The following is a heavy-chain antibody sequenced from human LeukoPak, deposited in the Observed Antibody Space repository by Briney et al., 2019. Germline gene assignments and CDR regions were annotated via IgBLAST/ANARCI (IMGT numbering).Heavy chain of an antibody. Sequence: ASVKVSCKASGYTFTSYAMNWVRQAPGQGLEWLGWINTNTGNPTYAQGFTGRFVFSLDTSVSTAYLQISSLKAEDTAVYYCARVRTIFGGRGGPGGWVSPFWGQGTLVTVSS. D-gene: IGHD3-3*01. V-gene: IGHV7-4-1*02. CDR1: GYTFTSYA. CDR2: INTNTGNP. CDR3: ARVRTIFGGRGGPGGWVSPF. J-gene: IGHJ4*02.